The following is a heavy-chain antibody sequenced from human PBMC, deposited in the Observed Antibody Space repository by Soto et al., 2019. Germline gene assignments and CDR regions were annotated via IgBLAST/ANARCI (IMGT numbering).Heavy chain of an antibody. V-gene: IGHV3-23*01. J-gene: IGHJ6*02. Sequence: GESLRLSCAASGFTFSSYAMSWVRQAPGKGLEWVSAISGSGGSTYYTDSVKGRFTISRDNSKNTLYLQMNSLRAEDTAVYYCAKEVDYGDYLRIYYYYGMDVWGQGTTVTVSS. CDR1: GFTFSSYA. D-gene: IGHD4-17*01. CDR3: AKEVDYGDYLRIYYYYGMDV. CDR2: ISGSGGST.